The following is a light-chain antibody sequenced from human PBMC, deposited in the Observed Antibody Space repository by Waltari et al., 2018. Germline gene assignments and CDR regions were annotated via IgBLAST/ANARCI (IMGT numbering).Light chain of an antibody. CDR2: EVS. J-gene: IGLJ3*02. CDR3: CSYVGSSTWV. CDR1: SSDVGSYHL. Sequence: QSALTQPASVSGSPGQSLTISCTGTSSDVGSYHLVSWYQQHPGKAPKLMMYEVSKRHSGVSNRFSGSKSANTASLTISGLQAEDEADYHCCSYVGSSTWVYGGGTKLTVL. V-gene: IGLV2-23*02.